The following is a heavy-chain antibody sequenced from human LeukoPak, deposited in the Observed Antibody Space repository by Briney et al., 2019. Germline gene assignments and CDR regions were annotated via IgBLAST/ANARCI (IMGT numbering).Heavy chain of an antibody. CDR3: ARGGFLGTTFDY. CDR2: IYYSGST. D-gene: IGHD1-7*01. V-gene: IGHV4-59*01. J-gene: IGHJ4*02. Sequence: GSLRLSCVASGFTFSDYFMSWIRQHPGKGLEWIGYIYYSGSTYYNPSLKSRVTISVDTSKNQFSLKLSSVTAADTAVYYCARGGFLGTTFDYWGQGTLVTVSS. CDR1: GFTFSDYF.